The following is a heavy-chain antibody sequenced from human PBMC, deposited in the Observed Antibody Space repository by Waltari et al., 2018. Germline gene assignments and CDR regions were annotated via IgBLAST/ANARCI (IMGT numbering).Heavy chain of an antibody. Sequence: QLQLQESGPGLVKPSETLSLTCTVSGGSISSSSYYWGWIRQPPGKGLEGIGSIYYSGSTYYNPSLKSRVTISVDTSKNQFSLKLSSVTAADTAVYYCARHYYYDSSGYYLFGPPRVGYFDYWGQGTLVTVSS. CDR1: GGSISSSSYY. V-gene: IGHV4-39*01. J-gene: IGHJ4*02. CDR2: IYYSGST. D-gene: IGHD3-22*01. CDR3: ARHYYYDSSGYYLFGPPRVGYFDY.